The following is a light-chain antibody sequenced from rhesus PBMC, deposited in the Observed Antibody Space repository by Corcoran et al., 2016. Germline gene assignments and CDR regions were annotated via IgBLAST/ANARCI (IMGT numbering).Light chain of an antibody. V-gene: IGKV1-74*01. CDR2: KAS. Sequence: DIQMTQSPSSLSASVGDRVTITCRASENVNNYLHWYQQKPGKAIKLLIYKASPFQSGVPSKFSGSGSGTDFTRTISSLQPEDCATYYCQHSYGTPFTFGPGTKLDIK. CDR3: QHSYGTPFT. CDR1: ENVNNY. J-gene: IGKJ3*01.